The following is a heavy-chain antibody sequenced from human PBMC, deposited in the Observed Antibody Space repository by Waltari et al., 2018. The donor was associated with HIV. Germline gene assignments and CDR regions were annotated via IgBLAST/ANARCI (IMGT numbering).Heavy chain of an antibody. CDR3: AKDYFVEVTAAGPFDP. CDR2: ISYDGSNK. V-gene: IGHV3-30*18. D-gene: IGHD2-21*02. J-gene: IGHJ5*02. CDR1: GFSFSSYG. Sequence: QVKLVESGGGVVQPGRSLRLSCAASGFSFSSYGMHWVRQAPGKGLEWVAVISYDGSNKYYADAVKDRFTISRDNSKNTLYLQMNSLRAEDTAVYYCAKDYFVEVTAAGPFDPWGQGTLVTVSS.